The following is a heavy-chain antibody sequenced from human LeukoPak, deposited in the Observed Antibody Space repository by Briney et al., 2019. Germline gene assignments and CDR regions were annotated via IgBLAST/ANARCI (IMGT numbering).Heavy chain of an antibody. CDR2: MYYSGNI. V-gene: IGHV4-39*07. CDR3: ARDHVRFIRRRNNVFDI. J-gene: IGHJ3*02. D-gene: IGHD1-14*01. Sequence: PSETLSLTCTVPGGSISSSTYYWGWIRQPPGKGLEWIGSMYYSGNIYYNPSLKSRITISVATSKIQLSLKLSSVTAADTAVYYCARDHVRFIRRRNNVFDIWGQGTMVTVSS. CDR1: GGSISSSTYY.